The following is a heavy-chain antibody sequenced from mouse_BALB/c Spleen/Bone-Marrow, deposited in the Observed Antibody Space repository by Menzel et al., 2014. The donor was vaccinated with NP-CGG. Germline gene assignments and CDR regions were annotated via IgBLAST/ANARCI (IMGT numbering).Heavy chain of an antibody. D-gene: IGHD1-1*01. CDR1: GYTFTSYY. J-gene: IGHJ4*01. CDR2: IYPGNVNT. Sequence: VKLVESGPELVKPGASVRISCKASGYTFTSYYIHWVKRRPGQGLEWIGWIYPGNVNTKYNEKFKGKATLTADKSSSTAYMQLSSLTSEDSAVYFCARFYYGSSYAMDYWGQGTSVTVSS. V-gene: IGHV1S56*01. CDR3: ARFYYGSSYAMDY.